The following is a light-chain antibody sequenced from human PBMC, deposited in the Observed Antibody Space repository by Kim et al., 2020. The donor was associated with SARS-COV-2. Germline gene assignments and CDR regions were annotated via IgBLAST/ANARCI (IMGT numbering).Light chain of an antibody. J-gene: IGKJ1*01. V-gene: IGKV1-5*01. CDR3: QQYNTYST. Sequence: DIQMTQSPSTLSASVGDRVTITYRASQSINSWLAWYQQKPGKAPKLLISDASNLESGVPSRFSGSGSGTEFTLTISSLQPDDFATYYCQQYNTYSTFGQGTKVEFK. CDR2: DAS. CDR1: QSINSW.